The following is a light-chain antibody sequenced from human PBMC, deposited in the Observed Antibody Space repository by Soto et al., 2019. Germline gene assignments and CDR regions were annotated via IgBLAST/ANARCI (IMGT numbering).Light chain of an antibody. Sequence: EIVLTQSPATLSLSPGERATLSCRASQSVSSSYLAWYHQKPGQAPRLLIYGASSRATGIPDRFSGSGSGTDFTLTISRLEPEDFAVYYCHQYLTSRLTFGGGTKVEIK. J-gene: IGKJ4*01. CDR3: HQYLTSRLT. CDR1: QSVSSSY. CDR2: GAS. V-gene: IGKV3-20*01.